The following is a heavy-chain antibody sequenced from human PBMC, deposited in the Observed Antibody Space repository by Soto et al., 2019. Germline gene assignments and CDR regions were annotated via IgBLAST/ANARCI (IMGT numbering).Heavy chain of an antibody. CDR3: AGVSGWYFLDY. CDR1: GYTFTSYA. CDR2: INAGNGNT. V-gene: IGHV1-3*05. J-gene: IGHJ4*02. Sequence: QVQLVQSGAEEKKPGASVKVSCKASGYTFTSYAMHWVRQAPGQRLEWMGWINAGNGNTKYSQTFQGRVTITRDTSASTVYMELSSLRSEDTAVYYCAGVSGWYFLDYWGQGTLVTVSS. D-gene: IGHD6-19*01.